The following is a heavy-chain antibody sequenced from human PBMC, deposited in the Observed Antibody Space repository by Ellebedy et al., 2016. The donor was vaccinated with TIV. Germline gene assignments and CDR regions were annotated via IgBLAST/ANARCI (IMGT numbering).Heavy chain of an antibody. J-gene: IGHJ4*02. Sequence: GESLKISCAASGFTFSGSAMSWVRQAPGKGLEWVSAISSSGGSSYYPDSVKGRFTISRDNSKDTVYLQMNSLRAEDTAVYYCATVRGLYGGKPLWGQGTLVTVSS. CDR2: ISSSGGSS. CDR3: ATVRGLYGGKPL. D-gene: IGHD4-23*01. V-gene: IGHV3-23*01. CDR1: GFTFSGSA.